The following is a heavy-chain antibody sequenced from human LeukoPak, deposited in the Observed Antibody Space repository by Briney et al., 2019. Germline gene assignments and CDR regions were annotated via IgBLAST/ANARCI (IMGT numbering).Heavy chain of an antibody. Sequence: GGSLRLSCAASGFIFSNSAMNWVRQAPGQGLEWVSSINTGSSHIYYADSVKGRFTISRDNAKNSVYLQMNSLRAEDTAVYYCARDPTYYLRYGYFDFWGQGILVTVSS. CDR1: GFIFSNSA. D-gene: IGHD1-26*01. J-gene: IGHJ4*02. V-gene: IGHV3-21*01. CDR2: INTGSSHI. CDR3: ARDPTYYLRYGYFDF.